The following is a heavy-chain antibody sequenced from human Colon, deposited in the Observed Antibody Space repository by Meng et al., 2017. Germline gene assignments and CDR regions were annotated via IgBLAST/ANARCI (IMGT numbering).Heavy chain of an antibody. V-gene: IGHV5-51*01. Sequence: GESLKISCQGSGYIFTNYWVAWVRQMPGKGLEWMGIIYPGDSEIRYSPSFQGQVSISADKSISTAHLQWSSLKASDTAFYYCARGYYYDKSGYSFDHWGQGTLVTVSS. CDR1: GYIFTNYW. J-gene: IGHJ4*02. CDR3: ARGYYYDKSGYSFDH. CDR2: IYPGDSEI. D-gene: IGHD3-22*01.